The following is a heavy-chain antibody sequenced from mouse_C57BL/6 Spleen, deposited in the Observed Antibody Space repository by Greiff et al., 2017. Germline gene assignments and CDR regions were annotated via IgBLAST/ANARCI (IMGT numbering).Heavy chain of an antibody. CDR1: GFTFSDYY. D-gene: IGHD1-1*01. V-gene: IGHV5-12*01. CDR2: ISNGGGST. J-gene: IGHJ1*03. CDR3: ARREYYYGSSYWYFDV. Sequence: EVKLMESGGGLVQPGGSLKLSCAASGFTFSDYYMYWVRQTPEKRLEWVAYISNGGGSTYYQNTVKGRFTISRDNAKNTLYLQMSRLKSEDTAMYYCARREYYYGSSYWYFDVWGTGTTVTVSS.